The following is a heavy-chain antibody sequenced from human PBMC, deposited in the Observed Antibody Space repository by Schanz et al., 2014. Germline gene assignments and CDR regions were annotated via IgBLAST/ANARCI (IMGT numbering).Heavy chain of an antibody. V-gene: IGHV1-18*01. CDR2: ISVYTGNT. CDR3: ARSAGRDFWSGYYTRFDY. D-gene: IGHD3-3*01. CDR1: GYTFTTYA. Sequence: QVQLVQSGAEVKKPGASVRVSCKASGYTFTTYAMSWVRQAPGQGLEWVGWISVYTGNTKYGQKVPGGVTMTADTSTNTAYMELRSLRSDDTAVYYCARSAGRDFWSGYYTRFDYWGQGALVTVSS. J-gene: IGHJ4*02.